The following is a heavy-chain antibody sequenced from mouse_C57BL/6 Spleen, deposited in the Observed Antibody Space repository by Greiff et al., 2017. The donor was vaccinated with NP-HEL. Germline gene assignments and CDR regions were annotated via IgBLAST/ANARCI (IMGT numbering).Heavy chain of an antibody. CDR1: GFNIKDYY. Sequence: EVQGVESGAELVKPGASVKLSCTASGFNIKDYYMHWVKQRTEQGLEWIGRIDPEAGETKYAPKFQGKATITAETSSNTAYLQLSSLTSEDTAVYYCARLTTVVSDYYAMDYWGQGTSVTVSS. D-gene: IGHD1-1*01. V-gene: IGHV14-2*01. CDR3: ARLTTVVSDYYAMDY. CDR2: IDPEAGET. J-gene: IGHJ4*01.